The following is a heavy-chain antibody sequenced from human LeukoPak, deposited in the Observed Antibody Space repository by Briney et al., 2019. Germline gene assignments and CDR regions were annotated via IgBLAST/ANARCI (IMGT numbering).Heavy chain of an antibody. Sequence: PGGSLRLSCAASGFTVSTNYMSWVRQAPGMGLEWVSVIYSGGNTYYADSVKGRFTISRDNSKNTLYPQMNSLRAEDTAVYYCARDLTPRIVGTTGYFGYWGQGTLVTVSS. D-gene: IGHD1-26*01. CDR2: IYSGGNT. J-gene: IGHJ4*02. CDR1: GFTVSTNY. CDR3: ARDLTPRIVGTTGYFGY. V-gene: IGHV3-66*01.